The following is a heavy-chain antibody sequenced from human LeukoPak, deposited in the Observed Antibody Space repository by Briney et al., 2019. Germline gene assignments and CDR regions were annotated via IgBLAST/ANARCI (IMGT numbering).Heavy chain of an antibody. Sequence: SQTLSLTCTVSGGSISSGSYYWSWIRQPAGKGLEWIGRIYTSGSTNYNPSLKSRVTISVDTSKNQFSLKLSSVTAADTAVYYCARDAFGPFDYRGQGTLVTVSP. CDR3: ARDAFGPFDY. CDR2: IYTSGST. CDR1: GGSISSGSYY. D-gene: IGHD3-16*01. J-gene: IGHJ4*02. V-gene: IGHV4-61*02.